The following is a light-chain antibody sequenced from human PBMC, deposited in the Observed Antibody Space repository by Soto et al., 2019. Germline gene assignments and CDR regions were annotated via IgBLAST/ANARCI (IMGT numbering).Light chain of an antibody. J-gene: IGKJ4*01. CDR2: GAS. CDR1: QSVSSSF. V-gene: IGKV3-20*01. Sequence: EIVLTQSPGTLSLSPGERATLSCRASQSVSSSFLXWYQFKPGQAPRLLIXGASSRATGIPDRFSGSESGTDFTLTIXSXEPEDFAVYYCQQYGNSPLTFGGGTKVEIK. CDR3: QQYGNSPLT.